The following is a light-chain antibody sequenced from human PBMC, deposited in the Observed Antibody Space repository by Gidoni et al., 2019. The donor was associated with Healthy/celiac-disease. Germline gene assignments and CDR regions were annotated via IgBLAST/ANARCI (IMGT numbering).Light chain of an antibody. Sequence: EIVLTQSPGSLSLSPGERATISCRASQRVSSSYLAWYQQKPGQAPRLLIYGASSRATGIPDRFSGSGSGTDFTLTISRLEPEDFAVYYCQQYGSSPRTFXQXTKLEIK. CDR2: GAS. CDR1: QRVSSSY. CDR3: QQYGSSPRT. J-gene: IGKJ2*01. V-gene: IGKV3-20*01.